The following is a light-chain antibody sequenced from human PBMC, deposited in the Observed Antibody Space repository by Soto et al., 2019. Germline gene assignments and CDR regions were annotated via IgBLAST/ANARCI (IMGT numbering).Light chain of an antibody. J-gene: IGKJ5*01. CDR3: QQYNNWPPGT. V-gene: IGKV3-20*01. CDR1: QSVSSNY. CDR2: GAS. Sequence: EIGLKHSRGTLSLSPGERASLYFSASQSVSSNYLAWFQQKPGQAPRLLISGASNRASDIPDRFSGSGSWTDFTLTISRLEPEDFAVYYCQQYNNWPPGTFGQGTRLEI.